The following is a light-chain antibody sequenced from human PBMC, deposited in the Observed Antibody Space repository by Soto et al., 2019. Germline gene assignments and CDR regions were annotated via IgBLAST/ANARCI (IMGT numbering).Light chain of an antibody. CDR2: GAS. CDR1: QSVSNDY. CDR3: QQYGSSGT. V-gene: IGKV3-20*01. J-gene: IGKJ1*01. Sequence: EIVLTQSTGTLSLSPGERATLSCRASQSVSNDYLAWYKQKPGQAPRLLNYGASNRATSIPDRFSGSGSGTAFTLTISRLEPEDFAVYYCQQYGSSGTFGQGTKVDIK.